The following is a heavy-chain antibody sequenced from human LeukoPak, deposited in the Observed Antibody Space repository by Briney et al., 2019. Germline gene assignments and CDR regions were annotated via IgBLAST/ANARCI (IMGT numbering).Heavy chain of an antibody. J-gene: IGHJ4*02. CDR2: ITSNIYA. D-gene: IGHD5-18*01. V-gene: IGHV3-21*06. CDR3: ARERDTSMVALDS. CDR1: GFTFSSYS. Sequence: GGSLRLSCAASGFTFSSYSLNWVRQAPGKGLEWVSCITSNIYAYYADSVRGRFTISRDNSQSSVYLVMNSLRAEDTAVYYCARERDTSMVALDSWGQGTLVTVSS.